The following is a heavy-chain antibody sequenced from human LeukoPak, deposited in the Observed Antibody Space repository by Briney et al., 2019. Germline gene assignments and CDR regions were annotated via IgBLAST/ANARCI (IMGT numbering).Heavy chain of an antibody. V-gene: IGHV1-46*01. CDR2: INPSGGST. Sequence: ASVKVSCKAPGYTFTSYYMHWVRQAPGQGLEWMGIINPSGGSTSYAQKFQGRVTMTRDTSTSTVYMELSSLRSEDTAVYYCARRFINRAFDYWGQGTLVTVSS. D-gene: IGHD3-10*01. CDR3: ARRFINRAFDY. CDR1: GYTFTSYY. J-gene: IGHJ4*02.